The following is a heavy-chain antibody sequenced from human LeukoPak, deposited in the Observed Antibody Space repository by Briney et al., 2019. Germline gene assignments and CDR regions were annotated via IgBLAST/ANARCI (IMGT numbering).Heavy chain of an antibody. Sequence: SETLSLTCTVSGDSISSGGYSWSWIRQTPGKGLEWIAYIHDSGSTYNNPSLKTRLSISIDTSKNQFSLKLNSVSAADTAVYYCARVVAAAGNNWFDPWGQGTLVTVSS. V-gene: IGHV4-30-4*07. CDR2: IHDSGST. CDR3: ARVVAAAGNNWFDP. J-gene: IGHJ5*02. CDR1: GDSISSGGYS. D-gene: IGHD6-13*01.